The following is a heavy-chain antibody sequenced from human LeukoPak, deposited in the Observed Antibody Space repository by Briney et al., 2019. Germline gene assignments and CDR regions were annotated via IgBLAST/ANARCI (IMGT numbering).Heavy chain of an antibody. Sequence: GGSLGLSCAASGFTVSSNYMSWVRQTPGKGLEWVSVIYSGGRTYYADSVKGRFTISRDNSKNTLYLQMNSLRAEDTAVYYCAREGIAVAGTPSPYYYMDVWGKGTTVTISS. CDR3: AREGIAVAGTPSPYYYMDV. CDR1: GFTVSSNY. D-gene: IGHD6-19*01. V-gene: IGHV3-66*01. CDR2: IYSGGRT. J-gene: IGHJ6*03.